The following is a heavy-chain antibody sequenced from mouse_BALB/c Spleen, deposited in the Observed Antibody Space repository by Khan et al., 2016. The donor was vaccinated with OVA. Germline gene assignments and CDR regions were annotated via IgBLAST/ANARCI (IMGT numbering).Heavy chain of an antibody. CDR1: GYTFTSFH. V-gene: IGHV1S81*02. CDR3: ARSGYGNPFAY. CDR2: INPSNGDT. J-gene: IGHJ3*01. D-gene: IGHD3-1*01. Sequence: QVQLQQPGAELVKPGASVKISCKASGYTFTSFHMYWVKQRPGQGLEWIGGINPSNGDTHFYEKFKSKATLTVDKSSTTAYMKLSSLTSEDSAVYYWARSGYGNPFAYWGQGTLVTVSA.